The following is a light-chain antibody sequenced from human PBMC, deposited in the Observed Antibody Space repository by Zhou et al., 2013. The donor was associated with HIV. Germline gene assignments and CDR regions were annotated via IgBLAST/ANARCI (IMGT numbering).Light chain of an antibody. CDR2: GAS. J-gene: IGKJ1*01. V-gene: IGKV1-27*01. CDR3: QEYYDYLWT. Sequence: IQMTQSPSSLSASVGDRVTITCRATSLGISTYLAWYQQKPGKGPNLLIYGASNLQSGVPSRFSGSGSGTDFTLTINCLQSEDFATYHCQEYYDYLWTFGQGTQVEMK. CDR1: LGISTY.